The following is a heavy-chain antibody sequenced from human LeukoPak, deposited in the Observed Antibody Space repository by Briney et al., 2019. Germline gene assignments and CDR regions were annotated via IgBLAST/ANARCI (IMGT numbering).Heavy chain of an antibody. CDR2: IIPIFGTA. J-gene: IGHJ4*02. CDR3: ARSGYDSSPFDY. V-gene: IGHV1-69*13. D-gene: IGHD5-12*01. Sequence: EASVKVSCKASGGTFSSYAISWVRQAPGQGLEWMGGIIPIFGTANYAQKFQGRVTITADESTSTAYMELSSLRSEDTAVYYCARSGYDSSPFDYWGQGTLVTVSS. CDR1: GGTFSSYA.